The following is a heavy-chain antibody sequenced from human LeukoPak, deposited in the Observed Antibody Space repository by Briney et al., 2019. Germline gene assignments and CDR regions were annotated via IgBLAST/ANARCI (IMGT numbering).Heavy chain of an antibody. V-gene: IGHV4-4*07. D-gene: IGHD3-22*01. CDR3: ARCLNTYYYDNSGYSPEHYYMDV. CDR2: IYASGSS. Sequence: PSETLSLTCTVSGDSISNYYLSWVRQPAGKGLEWIGRIYASGSSNYNPSLKSRITMSVDTSKNQFSLKLSSVTAADTAVYYCARCLNTYYYDNSGYSPEHYYMDVWGKGTTVIVSS. CDR1: GDSISNYY. J-gene: IGHJ6*03.